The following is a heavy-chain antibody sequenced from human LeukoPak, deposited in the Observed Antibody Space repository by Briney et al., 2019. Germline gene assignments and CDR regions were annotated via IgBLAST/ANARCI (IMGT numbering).Heavy chain of an antibody. CDR1: GGSFSGYY. V-gene: IGHV4-34*01. CDR3: ARGGRYYDFWSGYPDALDI. D-gene: IGHD3-3*01. J-gene: IGHJ3*02. Sequence: SETLSLTCAVYGGSFSGYYWSWIRQPPGKGLEWIGEINHSGSTNYNPSLKSRVTISVDTSKYQFSLKLSSVTAADTAVYYCARGGRYYDFWSGYPDALDIWGQGTMVTVSS. CDR2: INHSGST.